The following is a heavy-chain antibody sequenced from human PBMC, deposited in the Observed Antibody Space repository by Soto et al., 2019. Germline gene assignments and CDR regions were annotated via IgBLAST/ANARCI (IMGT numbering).Heavy chain of an antibody. CDR3: ATDHADSSGYPPYGMDV. Sequence: ASVKVSCKASGYTFTSYAIHWVRQAPGQRLEWMGGFDPEDGETIYAQKFQGRVTMTEDTSTDTAYMELSSLRSEDTAVYYCATDHADSSGYPPYGMDVWGQGTTVTVSS. J-gene: IGHJ6*02. CDR2: FDPEDGET. D-gene: IGHD3-22*01. V-gene: IGHV1-24*01. CDR1: GYTFTSYA.